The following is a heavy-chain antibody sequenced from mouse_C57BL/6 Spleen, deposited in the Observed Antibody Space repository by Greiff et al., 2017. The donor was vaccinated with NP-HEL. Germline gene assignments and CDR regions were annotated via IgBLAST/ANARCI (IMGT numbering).Heavy chain of an antibody. D-gene: IGHD1-1*01. Sequence: QVQLQQSGAELVKPGASVKLSCKASGYTFTEYTIHWVKQRSGQGLEWIGWFYPGSGSIKYNEKFKDKATLTADKSSSTVYMELSRLTSEDSAVYFCARHEGYYYGSSSAWCAYWGQGTLVTVSA. V-gene: IGHV1-62-2*01. CDR1: GYTFTEYT. J-gene: IGHJ3*01. CDR3: ARHEGYYYGSSSAWCAY. CDR2: FYPGSGSI.